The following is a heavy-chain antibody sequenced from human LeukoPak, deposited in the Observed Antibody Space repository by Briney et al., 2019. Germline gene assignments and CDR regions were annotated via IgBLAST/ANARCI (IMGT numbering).Heavy chain of an antibody. Sequence: GGSLRLSCAASGFTVSSNYMSWVRQAPGKGLEWVSAISGSGGSTYYADSVKGRFTISRDNPKNTLYLQMNSLRVEDTAVYYCARGSSSPGDRQDYYFDYWGQGTLVTVSP. CDR3: ARGSSSPGDRQDYYFDY. V-gene: IGHV3-23*01. CDR2: ISGSGGST. CDR1: GFTVSSNY. D-gene: IGHD6-6*01. J-gene: IGHJ4*02.